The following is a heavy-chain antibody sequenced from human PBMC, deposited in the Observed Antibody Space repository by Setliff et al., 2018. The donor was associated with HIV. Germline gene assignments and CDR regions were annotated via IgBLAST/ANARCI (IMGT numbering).Heavy chain of an antibody. Sequence: PSETLSLTCTVSGDSISSGSYYWSWIRQPAGKGLEWIGRVYSSGSTNYNPPLKSRVAISVDTSKNQFSLKLNTVTAADTALYFCALLEVPLIEGISPALWGQGTLVTVSS. CDR1: GDSISSGSYY. J-gene: IGHJ4*02. CDR2: VYSSGST. D-gene: IGHD3-22*01. CDR3: ALLEVPLIEGISPAL. V-gene: IGHV4-61*02.